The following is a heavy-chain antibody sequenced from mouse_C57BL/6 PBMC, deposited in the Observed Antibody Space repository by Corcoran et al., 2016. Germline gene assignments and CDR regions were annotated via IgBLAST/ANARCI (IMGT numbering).Heavy chain of an antibody. V-gene: IGHV1-26*01. D-gene: IGHD1-1*01. CDR3: ASLSLITTVVAPLDY. J-gene: IGHJ2*01. Sequence: EVQLQQSGPELVKPGASVKISCKASGYTFTDYYMKWVKQSHGKSLEWIGDINPNNGGTSYNQKFKGKATLTVDKSSSTAYMELRSLTSEDSAVYYCASLSLITTVVAPLDYWGQGTTLTVSS. CDR2: INPNNGGT. CDR1: GYTFTDYY.